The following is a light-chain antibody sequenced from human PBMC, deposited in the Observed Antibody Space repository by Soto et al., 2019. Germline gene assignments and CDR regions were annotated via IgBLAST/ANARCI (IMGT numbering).Light chain of an antibody. J-gene: IGLJ2*01. V-gene: IGLV2-8*01. Sequence: QSALTQPPSASGSPGQSVTISCTGTKNDIGVYDFVSWYQHHPGKAPRLIIYEVVQRPSGVPDRFSGSKSGNTASLTISGLQAEDEADYYCCSYAGGYTHAVFGGGTKLTVL. CDR1: KNDIGVYDF. CDR2: EVV. CDR3: CSYAGGYTHAV.